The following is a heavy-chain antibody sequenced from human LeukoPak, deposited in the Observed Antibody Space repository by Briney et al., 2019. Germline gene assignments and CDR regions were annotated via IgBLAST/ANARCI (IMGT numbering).Heavy chain of an antibody. J-gene: IGHJ4*02. V-gene: IGHV3-23*01. CDR2: FDGNGPNT. Sequence: GGSLRLSCAASGFTFGSFAMTWVRQAPGKGLEWVSGFDGNGPNTYYADSVKGRWTISRDNSRNTLYLEMNSLRPEDTAIYYCAKPRTTGLGWAQFDYWGQGSLVTVSS. D-gene: IGHD2-8*02. CDR3: AKPRTTGLGWAQFDY. CDR1: GFTFGSFA.